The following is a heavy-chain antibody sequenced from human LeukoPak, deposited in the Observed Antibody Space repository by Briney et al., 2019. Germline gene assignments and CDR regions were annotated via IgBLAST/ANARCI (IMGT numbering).Heavy chain of an antibody. J-gene: IGHJ5*02. Sequence: SETLSLTCNVSGGSNSSYYWSWIRQPPGKGLEWIGYIYYSGSTNYNPSLKSRVTMSVDTSKNQFSLNLSSVTAADTAVYYCARGLLQWLGFDPWGQGTLVTVSS. V-gene: IGHV4-59*12. CDR3: ARGLLQWLGFDP. CDR1: GGSNSSYY. D-gene: IGHD6-19*01. CDR2: IYYSGST.